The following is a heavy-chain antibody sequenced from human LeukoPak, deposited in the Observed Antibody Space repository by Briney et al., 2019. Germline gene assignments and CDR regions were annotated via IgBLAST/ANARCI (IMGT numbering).Heavy chain of an antibody. CDR3: AKDGGLWVSAHWGDS. D-gene: IGHD7-27*01. V-gene: IGHV3-30*02. CDR1: GISFSAHG. Sequence: PGGSLRLSCAASGISFSAHGMHWDRQAPGKGLEWVAIIRFDGSNIHYADSVKGRFTISRDNSKNTLYLQMNSLRAEDTAVYYCAKDGGLWVSAHWGDSWGRGTLVTVSS. CDR2: IRFDGSNI. J-gene: IGHJ4*02.